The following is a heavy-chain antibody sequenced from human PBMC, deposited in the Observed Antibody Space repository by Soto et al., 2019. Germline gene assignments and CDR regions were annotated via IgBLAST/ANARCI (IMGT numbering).Heavy chain of an antibody. V-gene: IGHV3-23*01. Sequence: EVQVLESGGGLVQPGGSLRLSCAASDFTFSNYAMGWVRQAPGKGLEWVSGISGSGGTTHYADSVKGRFTISRDNSENTVYLQMNSLRAGDTAVYYCAKEAYSSSWLGWFDPWGQGTLVTVSS. J-gene: IGHJ5*02. D-gene: IGHD6-13*01. CDR2: ISGSGGTT. CDR3: AKEAYSSSWLGWFDP. CDR1: DFTFSNYA.